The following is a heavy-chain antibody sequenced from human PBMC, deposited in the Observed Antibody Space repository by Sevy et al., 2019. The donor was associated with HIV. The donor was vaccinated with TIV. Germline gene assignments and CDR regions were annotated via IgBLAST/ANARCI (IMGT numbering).Heavy chain of an antibody. CDR3: AGENAWGRGYS. V-gene: IGHV4-59*08. D-gene: IGHD1-26*01. CDR1: GGSITSLY. CDR2: FYYNGHI. J-gene: IGHJ4*02. Sequence: SETLSLTCTVSGGSITSLYWNWIRQPPGKGLEWIATFYYNGHINYNPSLKSRVTLSFDTSKNQFSLRLSSVTAADTAMYYCAGENAWGRGYSWGQGTLVTVSS.